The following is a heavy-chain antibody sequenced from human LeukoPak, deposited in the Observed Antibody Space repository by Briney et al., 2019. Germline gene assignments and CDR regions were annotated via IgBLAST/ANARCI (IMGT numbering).Heavy chain of an antibody. Sequence: GGSLRLSCVASGFTFSNHEMNWVRQAPGKGLEWVSYISSSGSTIYADSVKGRFVISRDNAKNSLYLQMNSLRAEDTAVYYCARGGYCSGGTRYRLNAFDIWGQGTMVTVSS. CDR3: ARGGYCSGGTRYRLNAFDI. V-gene: IGHV3-48*03. D-gene: IGHD2-15*01. CDR1: GFTFSNHE. J-gene: IGHJ3*02. CDR2: ISSSGSTI.